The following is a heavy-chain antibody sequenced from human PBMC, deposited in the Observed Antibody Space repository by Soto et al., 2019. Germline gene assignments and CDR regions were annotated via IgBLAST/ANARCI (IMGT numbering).Heavy chain of an antibody. CDR3: ARGLYAFDV. V-gene: IGHV1-8*01. J-gene: IGHJ3*01. CDR2: MNPNSGNT. Sequence: QVQLVQSGAEVKKPGASVKVSCMASGYTFTNYDINWVRQATGQGREWMGWMNPNSGNTGYAQKFQGRVTMTRNTSISTDYMELSSLRSDETAVYYCARGLYAFDVWGHGTMVTVSS. CDR1: GYTFTNYD.